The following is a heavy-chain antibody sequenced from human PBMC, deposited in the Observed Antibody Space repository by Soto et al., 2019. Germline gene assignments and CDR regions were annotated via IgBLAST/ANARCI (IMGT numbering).Heavy chain of an antibody. CDR1: GGSISSGGYY. CDR2: IYYSGST. J-gene: IGHJ4*02. CDR3: ARDPTYYYDSSGYYVSGYFDY. V-gene: IGHV4-31*03. D-gene: IGHD3-22*01. Sequence: PAETLSLTCTVSGGSISSGGYYWSWIRQHPGKGLEWIGYIYYSGSTYYNPSLKSRVTISVDTSKNQFSLKLSSVTAADTAVYFCARDPTYYYDSSGYYVSGYFDYWGQGTLVTVSS.